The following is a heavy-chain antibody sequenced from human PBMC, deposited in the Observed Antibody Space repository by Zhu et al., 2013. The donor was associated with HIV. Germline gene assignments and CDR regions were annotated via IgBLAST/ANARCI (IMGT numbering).Heavy chain of an antibody. D-gene: IGHD3-22*01. CDR2: IIPIFGTA. CDR3: ARLYYDSSGTLGADY. Sequence: QVQLVQSGAEVKKPGSSVKVSCKASGGTFSSYAISWVRQAPGQGLEWMGGIIPIFGTANYAQKFQGRVTITADESTSTAYMELRSLRSDDTAVYYCARLYYDSSGTLGADYWGQGTLVTVSS. V-gene: IGHV1-69*01. J-gene: IGHJ4*02. CDR1: GGTFSSYA.